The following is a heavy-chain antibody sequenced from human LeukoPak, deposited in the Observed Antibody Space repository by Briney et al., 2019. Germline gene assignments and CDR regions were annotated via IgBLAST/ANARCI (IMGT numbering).Heavy chain of an antibody. D-gene: IGHD3-22*01. Sequence: SETLSLTCTVSGGSISSYYWSWIRQPPGKGLEWIGYIYYSGSTNYNPSLKSRVTISVDTSKNQFSLKLSSVTAADTAVYYCARARQPLYYYDSSGLNWFDPWGQGTLVTVSS. CDR1: GGSISSYY. CDR2: IYYSGST. V-gene: IGHV4-59*01. J-gene: IGHJ5*02. CDR3: ARARQPLYYYDSSGLNWFDP.